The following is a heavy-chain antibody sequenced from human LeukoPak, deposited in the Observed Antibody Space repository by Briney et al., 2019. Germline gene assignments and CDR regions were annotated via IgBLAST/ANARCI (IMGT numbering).Heavy chain of an antibody. CDR1: GYTFTSYA. D-gene: IGHD2-21*02. CDR3: ARGMVVTARPYNWFDP. V-gene: IGHV1-2*02. J-gene: IGHJ5*02. Sequence: GASVKVSCKASGYTFTSYAMNWVRQAPGQGLEWMGWINPNSGGTNYAQKFQGRVTMTRDTSISTAYMELSRLRSDDTAVYYCARGMVVTARPYNWFDPWGQGTLVTVSS. CDR2: INPNSGGT.